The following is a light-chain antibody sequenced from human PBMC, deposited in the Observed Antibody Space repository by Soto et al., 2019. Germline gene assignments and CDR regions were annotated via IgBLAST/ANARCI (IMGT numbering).Light chain of an antibody. CDR3: SSYAGRDIWV. V-gene: IGLV2-8*01. CDR1: SVDINY. Sequence: QSALTQPPSASGSRGQSVTISCTGTSVDINYVSWFQQHPGKAPKLIICEDTKRPSGVPDRFSGSKSGNTASLTVSGLQDDDEADYYCSSYAGRDIWVFGGGTKLTVL. J-gene: IGLJ3*02. CDR2: EDT.